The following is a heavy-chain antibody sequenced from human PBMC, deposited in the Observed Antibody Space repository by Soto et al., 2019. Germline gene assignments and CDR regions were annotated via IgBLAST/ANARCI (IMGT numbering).Heavy chain of an antibody. CDR3: AKPPDYNWNDY. CDR2: VSGSGGST. D-gene: IGHD1-20*01. Sequence: GESLKISCAASGFTFSSYAMSWVRQAPGKGLEWISAVSGSGGSTYYADSVKGRLTISRDNSKDTLYLQMNNLRAEDTAVYYCAKPPDYNWNDYWGQGTLVTVSS. CDR1: GFTFSSYA. V-gene: IGHV3-23*01. J-gene: IGHJ4*02.